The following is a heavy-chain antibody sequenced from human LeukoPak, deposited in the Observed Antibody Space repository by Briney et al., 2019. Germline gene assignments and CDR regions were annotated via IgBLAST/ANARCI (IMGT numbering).Heavy chain of an antibody. CDR3: ARAGPSFGVVIPYYFDY. CDR1: GGTFSSYA. V-gene: IGHV1-69*04. CDR2: IIPILGIA. D-gene: IGHD3-3*01. Sequence: ASVKVSCKASGGTFSSYAISWVRQAPGQGLEWMGRIIPILGIANYAQKFQGRVTITADKSTSTAYMELSSLRSEDTAVYYCARAGPSFGVVIPYYFDYWGQGTLVTVPS. J-gene: IGHJ4*02.